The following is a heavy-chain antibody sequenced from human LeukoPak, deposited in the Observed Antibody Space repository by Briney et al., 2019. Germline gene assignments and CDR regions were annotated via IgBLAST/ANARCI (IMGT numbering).Heavy chain of an antibody. CDR2: VSTYNSDT. D-gene: IGHD1-20*01. Sequence: ASVKVSCKASGYRFSSNGISWVRQALGQGLEWVGWVSTYNSDTNYAPRFQGRVTMTKDTSTSTVYMELRSLRTDDTAVYYCALDNWNEFDPWGQGTLVTVSS. CDR3: ALDNWNEFDP. V-gene: IGHV1-18*01. CDR1: GYRFSSNG. J-gene: IGHJ5*02.